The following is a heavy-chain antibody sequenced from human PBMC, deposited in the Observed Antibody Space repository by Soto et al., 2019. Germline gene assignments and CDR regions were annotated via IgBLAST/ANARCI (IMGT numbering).Heavy chain of an antibody. CDR1: GYTFTSYY. Sequence: EASVKVSCKASGYTFTSYYMHWVRQAPGQGLERMGIINPSGGSTSYAQKFQGRVTMTRDTSTSTVYMELSSLRSEDTAVYYCARDRVYFDFWSGYYTDYYYGMDVWGQGTTVTVSS. CDR3: ARDRVYFDFWSGYYTDYYYGMDV. V-gene: IGHV1-46*01. D-gene: IGHD3-3*01. J-gene: IGHJ6*02. CDR2: INPSGGST.